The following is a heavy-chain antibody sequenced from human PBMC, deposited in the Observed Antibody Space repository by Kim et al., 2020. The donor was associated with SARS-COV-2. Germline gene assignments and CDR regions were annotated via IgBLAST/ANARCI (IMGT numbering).Heavy chain of an antibody. D-gene: IGHD3-10*01. J-gene: IGHJ6*02. CDR1: GGSISSGGYY. V-gene: IGHV4-31*03. CDR2: IYYSGST. CDR3: ARDHYGSGINYYYYGMDV. Sequence: SETLSLTCTVSGGSISSGGYYWSWIRQHPGKGLEWIGYIYYSGSTYYNPSLKSRVTISVDTSKNQFSLKLSSVTAADTAVYYCARDHYGSGINYYYYGMDVWGQGTTVTVSS.